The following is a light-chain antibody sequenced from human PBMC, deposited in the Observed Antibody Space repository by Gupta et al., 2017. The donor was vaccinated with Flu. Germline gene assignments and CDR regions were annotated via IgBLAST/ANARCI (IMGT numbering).Light chain of an antibody. Sequence: SSELSQPLSVSVALGQTAKINCGRNNIGSKNVYWYQQKPDQAPVLVIYRSNNRPSGIPERFSGSNSGNTATLTITRVLAGDEADYICQVWDSMSSSVFGGGTKLTVL. V-gene: IGLV3-9*01. J-gene: IGLJ3*02. CDR1: NIGSKN. CDR3: QVWDSMSSSV. CDR2: RSN.